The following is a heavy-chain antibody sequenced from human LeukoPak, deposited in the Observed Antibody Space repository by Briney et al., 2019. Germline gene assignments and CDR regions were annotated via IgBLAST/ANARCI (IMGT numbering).Heavy chain of an antibody. CDR3: AKESGKFDY. CDR2: ISADGGST. J-gene: IGHJ4*02. CDR1: GLNFDDSA. Sequence: GGSLRLSCVASGLNFDDSAMHWVRQAPGKGLEWVSLISADGGSTFSADSVKGRFSISRDNSKNSLCLQMNGLRSEDTAMYYCAKESGKFDYWGQGTLVAVSS. V-gene: IGHV3-43*02.